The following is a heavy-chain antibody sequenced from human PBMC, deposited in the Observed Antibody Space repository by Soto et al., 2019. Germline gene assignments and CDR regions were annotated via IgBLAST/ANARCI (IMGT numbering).Heavy chain of an antibody. Sequence: EVQLLESGGGLVQPGGSLGLSCAASGFTFSSYAMSWVRQAPGKGLEWVSAISGSGGSTYYADSVKGRFTISRDNSKNTLYLQMNSLRAEDTAVYYCAKWGSNSPYYFDYWGQGTLVTVSS. CDR2: ISGSGGST. CDR1: GFTFSSYA. CDR3: AKWGSNSPYYFDY. J-gene: IGHJ4*02. D-gene: IGHD4-4*01. V-gene: IGHV3-23*01.